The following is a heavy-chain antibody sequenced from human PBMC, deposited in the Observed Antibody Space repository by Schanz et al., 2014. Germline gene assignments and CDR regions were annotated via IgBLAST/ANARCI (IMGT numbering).Heavy chain of an antibody. CDR2: IHHGGNT. D-gene: IGHD2-15*01. CDR1: GDSITSANW. J-gene: IGHJ3*02. Sequence: QVQLQESGPGLVKPSQTLSLTCAVSGDSITSANWWNWVRQSPGKGLEWIGEIHHGGNTNYNPSLKSRVSISVDKSENQLSLNMTSVTAADTAVYYCARDREVDSSWAFDIWGQGTMVTVSS. CDR3: ARDREVDSSWAFDI. V-gene: IGHV4-4*02.